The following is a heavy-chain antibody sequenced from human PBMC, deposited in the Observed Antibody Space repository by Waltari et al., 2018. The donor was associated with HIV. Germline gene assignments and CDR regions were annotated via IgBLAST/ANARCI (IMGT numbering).Heavy chain of an antibody. Sequence: QVQLVQSGAEVKKPGASVKVSCKASGYSFTTYYINWVRQATGQGLEWMGWLSPNSGKTGYARKFQGRVTMTRNTSISTAYMELSTLRSEDTAVYYCARGLESGSYYAPFDYWSQGTLVTVSS. CDR3: ARGLESGSYYAPFDY. CDR1: GYSFTTYY. V-gene: IGHV1-8*01. D-gene: IGHD1-26*01. J-gene: IGHJ4*02. CDR2: LSPNSGKT.